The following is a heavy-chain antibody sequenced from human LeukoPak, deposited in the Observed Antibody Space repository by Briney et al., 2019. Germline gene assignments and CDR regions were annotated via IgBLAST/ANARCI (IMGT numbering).Heavy chain of an antibody. D-gene: IGHD5-24*01. Sequence: GGSLRLSCAASGFTLRNYWMHWVRQAPGKGLVWVSHINGDGSNTGYADSVKGRFTISRDNAKNTLYLQINSLRAEDTAVYYCARGNYPSSFDSWGQGTLVTVSS. V-gene: IGHV3-74*01. J-gene: IGHJ4*02. CDR1: GFTLRNYW. CDR2: INGDGSNT. CDR3: ARGNYPSSFDS.